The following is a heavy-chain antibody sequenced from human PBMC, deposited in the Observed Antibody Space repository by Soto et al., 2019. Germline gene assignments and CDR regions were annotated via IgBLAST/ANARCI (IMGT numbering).Heavy chain of an antibody. J-gene: IGHJ4*02. D-gene: IGHD5-12*01. CDR3: ARHPRRLRLCDY. Sequence: PSETLSLTCAVYGGSFSSYYGGWIRQPPGKGLEWIGSIYYSGSTYYNPSLKSRVTISVDTSKNQFSLKLSSVTAADTAVYYCARHPRRLRLCDYWGQGTLVTSPQ. CDR1: GGSFSSYY. V-gene: IGHV4-39*01. CDR2: IYYSGST.